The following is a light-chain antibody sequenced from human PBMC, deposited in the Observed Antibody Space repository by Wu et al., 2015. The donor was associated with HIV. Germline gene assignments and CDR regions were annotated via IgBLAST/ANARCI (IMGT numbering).Light chain of an antibody. V-gene: IGKV1-33*01. CDR2: DAS. Sequence: DRVTLTCQRVRTLPTIKLVSAETRKAPKLLIFDASNLHAGVPSRFSGSGFGTHFTFTISSLQPEDVATYYCQHYDLPLSTFGQGTKLEIK. CDR3: QHYDLPLST. J-gene: IGKJ2*02. CDR1: RTLPT.